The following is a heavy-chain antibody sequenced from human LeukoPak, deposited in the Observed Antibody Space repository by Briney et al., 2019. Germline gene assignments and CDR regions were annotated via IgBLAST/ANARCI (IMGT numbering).Heavy chain of an antibody. Sequence: KSGGSLRLSCAASGFTFINAWMSWVRQAPGKGLEWVGRIKSKTDGGTTDYAAPVKGRFTISRDDSKNTLDLQMNSLKIEDTAVYYCTTESSSWYTPFDYWGQGTLVHGPS. D-gene: IGHD6-13*01. CDR2: IKSKTDGGTT. V-gene: IGHV3-15*01. J-gene: IGHJ4*02. CDR1: GFTFINAW. CDR3: TTESSSWYTPFDY.